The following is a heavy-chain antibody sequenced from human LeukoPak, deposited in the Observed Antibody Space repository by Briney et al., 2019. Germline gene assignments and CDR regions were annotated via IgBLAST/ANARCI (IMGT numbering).Heavy chain of an antibody. CDR1: GYTFTSYG. Sequence: ASVKVSCKASGYTFTSYGISWVRQAPGQGLEWMGWISAYNGNTNHAQKLQGRVTMTTDTSTSTAYMELRSLRSDDTAVYYCARDDTAMVTFDAFDIWGQGTMVTVSS. CDR3: ARDDTAMVTFDAFDI. J-gene: IGHJ3*02. V-gene: IGHV1-18*01. CDR2: ISAYNGNT. D-gene: IGHD5-18*01.